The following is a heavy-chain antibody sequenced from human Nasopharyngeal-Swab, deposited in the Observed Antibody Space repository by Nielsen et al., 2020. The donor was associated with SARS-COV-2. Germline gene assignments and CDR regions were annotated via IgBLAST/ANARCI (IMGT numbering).Heavy chain of an antibody. V-gene: IGHV3-7*01. D-gene: IGHD5-24*01. J-gene: IGHJ4*02. CDR3: ARDGDGYNTH. Sequence: GRSLRLSCAASGFTFSSYWMSWVRQAPGKGLEWVANIKQDGSEKYYVDSVKGRFTISRDNAKNSLYLQMSSLRAEDTAVYYYARDGDGYNTHWGQGTLVTVSS. CDR1: GFTFSSYW. CDR2: IKQDGSEK.